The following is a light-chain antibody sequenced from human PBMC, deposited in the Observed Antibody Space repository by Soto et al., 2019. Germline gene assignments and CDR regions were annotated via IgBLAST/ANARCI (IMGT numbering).Light chain of an antibody. CDR2: EVS. CDR1: SSDIGSYNF. J-gene: IGLJ3*02. V-gene: IGLV2-14*01. Sequence: QSALTQPASVSGSPGQSITISCTGTSSDIGSYNFVSWYQQYPGKAPKVIIYEVSNRPSGVSNRFSGSKSGNTASLTISGLPAVDAADSYCSSYTTGDTKFGGGTKLTVL. CDR3: SSYTTGDTK.